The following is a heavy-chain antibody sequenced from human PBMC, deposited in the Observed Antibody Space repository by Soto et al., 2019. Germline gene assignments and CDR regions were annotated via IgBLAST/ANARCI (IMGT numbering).Heavy chain of an antibody. Sequence: LKISCKGSGYSFTTYWISWVRQMPGKGLEWMGRIDPSDSYTNYSPSFQGHVTISADKSISTAYLQWSSLKASDTAMYYCARLPHSSSWYSYYYGMDVWGQGTTVTVSS. CDR1: GYSFTTYW. D-gene: IGHD6-13*01. J-gene: IGHJ6*02. CDR2: IDPSDSYT. CDR3: ARLPHSSSWYSYYYGMDV. V-gene: IGHV5-10-1*01.